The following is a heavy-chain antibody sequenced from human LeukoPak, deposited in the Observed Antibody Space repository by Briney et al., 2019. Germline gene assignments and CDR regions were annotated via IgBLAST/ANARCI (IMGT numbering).Heavy chain of an antibody. CDR3: ASAGSTDAFDI. V-gene: IGHV3-21*01. D-gene: IGHD2-2*01. CDR2: ISSSSSYI. J-gene: IGHJ3*02. Sequence: GGSLRLSCAASGFTFSSYSMNWVRQAPGKGLEWVSSISSSSSYIYYANSVKGRFTISRDNAKNSLYLQMNSLRAEDTAVYYCASAGSTDAFDIWGQGTMVTVSS. CDR1: GFTFSSYS.